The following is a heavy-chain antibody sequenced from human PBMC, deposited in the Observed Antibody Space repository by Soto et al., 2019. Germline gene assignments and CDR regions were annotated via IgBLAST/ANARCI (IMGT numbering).Heavy chain of an antibody. D-gene: IGHD2-15*01. V-gene: IGHV4-39*01. J-gene: IGHJ6*02. CDR1: GYSVSSSDYY. Sequence: SETLSLTCSVSGYSVSSSDYYWAWIRQPPGKGLEWIGSMLYSGLTYYNPSLKSRVTLSVDTSKNQFSVRLNSVTASDTAVYYCAPLSVSLSGPYGIHVRGQGTTVTVSS. CDR3: APLSVSLSGPYGIHV. CDR2: MLYSGLT.